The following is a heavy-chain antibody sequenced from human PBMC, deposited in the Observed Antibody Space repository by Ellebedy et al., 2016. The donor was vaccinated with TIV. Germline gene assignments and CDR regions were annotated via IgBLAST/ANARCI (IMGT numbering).Heavy chain of an antibody. CDR3: ARPYCSGGSCYRDALDI. Sequence: GESLKISCKGSGYSFTSHWIGWVRQMPGKGLEWMGIIFPGDSDTRYSPSFQGQVTISADKSISTAYLQWSSLKASDTAVYYCARPYCSGGSCYRDALDIWGQGTVVTVSS. CDR2: IFPGDSDT. D-gene: IGHD2-15*01. V-gene: IGHV5-51*01. CDR1: GYSFTSHW. J-gene: IGHJ3*02.